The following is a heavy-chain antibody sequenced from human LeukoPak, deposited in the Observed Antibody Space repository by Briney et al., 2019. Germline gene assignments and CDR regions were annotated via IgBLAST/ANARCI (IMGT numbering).Heavy chain of an antibody. CDR1: GFTFSSYW. CDR3: AREYCSGGSCYSDAFDI. J-gene: IGHJ3*02. V-gene: IGHV3-7*03. D-gene: IGHD2-15*01. Sequence: GGSLRLSCAASGFTFSSYWMSWVRQAPGKGLEWVVNIKQDGSEKNYVDSGKGRFTISRDNAKNSLYLQMNSLRAEDTALHYCAREYCSGGSCYSDAFDIWGQGTMVTVSS. CDR2: IKQDGSEK.